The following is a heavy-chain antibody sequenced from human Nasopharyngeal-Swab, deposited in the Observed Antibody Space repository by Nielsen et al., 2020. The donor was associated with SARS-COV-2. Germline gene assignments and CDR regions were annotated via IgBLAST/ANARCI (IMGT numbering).Heavy chain of an antibody. J-gene: IGHJ5*02. CDR3: ARGPSDHYYGSGSYDWFDP. D-gene: IGHD3-10*01. Sequence: WIRQPPGKGLEWVAVISYDGSNKYYADSVKGRFTISRDNSKNTLYLQMNSLRAEDTAVYYCARGPSDHYYGSGSYDWFDPWGQGTLGTVSS. CDR2: ISYDGSNK. V-gene: IGHV3-30-3*01.